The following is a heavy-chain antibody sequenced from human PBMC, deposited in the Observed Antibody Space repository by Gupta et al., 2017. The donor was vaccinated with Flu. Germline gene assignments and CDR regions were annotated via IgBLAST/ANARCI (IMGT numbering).Heavy chain of an antibody. CDR1: GFTFSTYT. V-gene: IGHV3-21*01. Sequence: VQLVESGGGLVKPGESLRLPCAASGFTFSTYTMNWVRQAPGKGLEWVSSISSSASRTYYRDSVKGRFTISRDNAKNSLYLQMNSLRAEDTAVYYCARDRTGVTVGFPMDVWGPGTTVTVSS. J-gene: IGHJ6*02. D-gene: IGHD1-1*01. CDR3: ARDRTGVTVGFPMDV. CDR2: ISSSASRT.